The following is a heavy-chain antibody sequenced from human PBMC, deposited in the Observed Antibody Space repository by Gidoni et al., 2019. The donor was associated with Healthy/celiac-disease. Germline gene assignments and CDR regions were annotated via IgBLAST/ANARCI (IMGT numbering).Heavy chain of an antibody. J-gene: IGHJ4*02. D-gene: IGHD3-22*01. CDR2: ISSSSSYI. V-gene: IGHV3-21*01. CDR1: GFTFSSSS. CDR3: ARDYYYDSSAPDVFDY. Sequence: EVQLVESGGGLVKPGGALRLSCAASGFTFSSSSMNWVRQAPGKGLEWVSSISSSSSYIYYADSVKGRFTISRDHAKNSLYLQMNSLRAEDTAVYYCARDYYYDSSAPDVFDYWGQGTLVTVSS.